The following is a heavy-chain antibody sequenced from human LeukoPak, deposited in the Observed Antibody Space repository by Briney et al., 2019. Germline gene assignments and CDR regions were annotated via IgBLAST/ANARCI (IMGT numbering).Heavy chain of an antibody. D-gene: IGHD3-3*01. V-gene: IGHV4-34*01. J-gene: IGHJ5*02. CDR2: INHGGST. CDR3: ARHSDSLGYDFWSGHGANWFDP. CDR1: GGSFSGYY. Sequence: PSETLSLTCAVYGGSFSGYYWRWIRQPPGKGLEWIGEINHGGSTYYNPSLKSRVTISVDTSKNQFSLKLSSVTAADTAVYYCARHSDSLGYDFWSGHGANWFDPWGQGTLVTVSS.